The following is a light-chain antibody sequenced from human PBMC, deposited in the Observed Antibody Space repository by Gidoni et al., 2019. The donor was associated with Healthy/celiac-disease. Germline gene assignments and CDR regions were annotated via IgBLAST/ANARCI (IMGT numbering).Light chain of an antibody. Sequence: IVMTQSPATLSVSPGERATLSCRASQSVSSNLAWYQQKPGQAPRLLIYGASTRTEFTLTISSLQSEDFAVYYCQQYNNWPPMCSFGQGTKLEIK. V-gene: IGKV3-15*01. J-gene: IGKJ2*04. CDR2: GAS. CDR1: QSVSSN. CDR3: QQYNNWPPMCS.